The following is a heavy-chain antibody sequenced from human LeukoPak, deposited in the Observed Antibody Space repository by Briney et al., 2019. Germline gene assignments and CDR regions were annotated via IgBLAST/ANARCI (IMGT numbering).Heavy chain of an antibody. CDR1: GGSLSSYY. CDR2: IYYSGST. V-gene: IGHV4-59*08. D-gene: IGHD1-26*01. CDR3: ARQGASIVGAVKGFDY. J-gene: IGHJ4*02. Sequence: SETLSLTCTVSGGSLSSYYWSWIRQPPGKGLEWIGYIYYSGSTNYNPSLKSRVTISVDTSKNQFSLKLSSVTAADTAVYYCARQGASIVGAVKGFDYWGQGTLVTVSS.